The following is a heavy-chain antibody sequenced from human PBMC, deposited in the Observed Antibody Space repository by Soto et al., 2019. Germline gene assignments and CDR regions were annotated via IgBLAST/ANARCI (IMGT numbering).Heavy chain of an antibody. D-gene: IGHD2-2*01. CDR1: GYTFTSYG. CDR3: AREDIVVVPAAIGDYYYYGMDV. CDR2: ISAYNGNT. J-gene: IGHJ6*02. V-gene: IGHV1-18*04. Sequence: QVQLVQSGAEVKKPGASVKVSCKASGYTFTSYGISWVRQAPGQGLEWMGWISAYNGNTNYAQKLQGRVTMTTDTSTSTAYMELRSLRSDDPAVYYCAREDIVVVPAAIGDYYYYGMDVWGQGTTVTVSS.